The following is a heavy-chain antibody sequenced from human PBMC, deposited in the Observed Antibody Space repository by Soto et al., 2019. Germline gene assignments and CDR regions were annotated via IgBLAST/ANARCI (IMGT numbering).Heavy chain of an antibody. V-gene: IGHV3-53*01. Sequence: PGGSLRLSCVAPPFTLSNFAMSWVRQAPGKGLEWVSIIFSSGESFYADSVKGRFTISRDSSDNTVYLQMNSLKAEDTAVYYCARGGIGMVRTFDHWGQGTLVTVSS. J-gene: IGHJ4*02. CDR2: IFSSGES. CDR3: ARGGIGMVRTFDH. D-gene: IGHD3-10*01. CDR1: PFTLSNFA.